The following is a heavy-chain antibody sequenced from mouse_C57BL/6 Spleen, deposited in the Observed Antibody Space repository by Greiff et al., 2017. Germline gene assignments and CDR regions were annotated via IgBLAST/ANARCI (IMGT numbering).Heavy chain of an antibody. CDR1: GYTFTDYY. CDR2: INPYNGGT. V-gene: IGHV1-19*01. D-gene: IGHD3-1*01. CDR3: ARSSGSSGSVDD. J-gene: IGHJ2*01. Sequence: EVKLMESGPVLVKPGASVKMSCKASGYTFTDYYMNWVKQSHGKSLEWIGVINPYNGGTSYNQKFKGKATLTVDKSSSTAYMELNSLTSEDSAVYYCARSSGSSGSVDDWGQGTTLTVSS.